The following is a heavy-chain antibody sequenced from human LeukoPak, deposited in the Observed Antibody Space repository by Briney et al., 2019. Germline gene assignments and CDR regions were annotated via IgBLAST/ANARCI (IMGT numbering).Heavy chain of an antibody. Sequence: GGSLRLSCAAFRFTFSNYWMTWVRQAPGKGLEWVASIKQDASEKYYVDSVKGRFTISRDDAKNSLYLQMNSPRAEGTAVYYCARDHYNILTGYFSYWGQGTLVAVSS. D-gene: IGHD3-9*01. CDR1: RFTFSNYW. J-gene: IGHJ4*02. CDR3: ARDHYNILTGYFSY. V-gene: IGHV3-7*01. CDR2: IKQDASEK.